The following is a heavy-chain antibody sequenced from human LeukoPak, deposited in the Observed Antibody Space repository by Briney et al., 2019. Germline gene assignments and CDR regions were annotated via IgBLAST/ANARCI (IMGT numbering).Heavy chain of an antibody. CDR1: GGSISSYY. CDR3: ARLGKAGVDY. D-gene: IGHD1-26*01. Sequence: SETLSLTCTVPGGSISSYYWSWIRQPPGKGLEWIGYIYYSGSTNYNPSLKSRVTISVDTSKNQFSLKLSSVTAADTAVYYCARLGKAGVDYWGQGTLVTVSS. CDR2: IYYSGST. V-gene: IGHV4-59*08. J-gene: IGHJ4*02.